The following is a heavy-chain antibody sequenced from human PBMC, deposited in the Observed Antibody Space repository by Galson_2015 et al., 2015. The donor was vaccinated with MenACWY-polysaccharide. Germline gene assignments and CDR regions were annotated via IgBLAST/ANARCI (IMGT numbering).Heavy chain of an antibody. D-gene: IGHD3-3*02. CDR1: GFSFSANG. CDR3: AKVGPRSIWTMGIDY. CDR2: SGSGGGL. V-gene: IGHV3-23*01. J-gene: IGHJ4*02. Sequence: SLRLSCAASGFSFSANGMSWVRQAPGRGLEWVSGSGSGGGLYYADSVKGRFTVSRDNSKNTLYLQMNNLRAEDTAVYYCAKVGPRSIWTMGIDYWGQGTLVTVSS.